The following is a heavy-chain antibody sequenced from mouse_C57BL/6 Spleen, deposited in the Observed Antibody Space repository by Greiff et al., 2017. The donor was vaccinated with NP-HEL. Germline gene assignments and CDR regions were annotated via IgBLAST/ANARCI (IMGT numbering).Heavy chain of an antibody. D-gene: IGHD1-1*01. Sequence: EVQGVESGGGLVKPGGSLKLSCAASGFTFSDYGMHWVRQAPEKGLEWVAYISSGSSTIYYADTVKGRFTISRDNAKNTLFLQMTSLRSEDTAMYYCARLFYYGSSYVEAMDYWGQGTSVTVSS. CDR3: ARLFYYGSSYVEAMDY. J-gene: IGHJ4*01. CDR1: GFTFSDYG. V-gene: IGHV5-17*01. CDR2: ISSGSSTI.